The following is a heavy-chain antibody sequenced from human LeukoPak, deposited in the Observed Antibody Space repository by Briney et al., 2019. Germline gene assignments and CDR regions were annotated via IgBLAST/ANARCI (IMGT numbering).Heavy chain of an antibody. CDR1: GYIFINYW. V-gene: IGHV1-46*01. D-gene: IGHD3-22*01. CDR3: ARGPHLRTYDSSSPAALDF. CDR2: INPTGGNT. Sequence: EASVKVSCKASGYIFINYWMYWVRQAPGQGLEWMGLINPTGGNTNFAQDFQGRVTMTRDMSTSTVYMELRRLRSEDTAVYYCARGPHLRTYDSSSPAALDFRGQGTMVTVSS. J-gene: IGHJ3*01.